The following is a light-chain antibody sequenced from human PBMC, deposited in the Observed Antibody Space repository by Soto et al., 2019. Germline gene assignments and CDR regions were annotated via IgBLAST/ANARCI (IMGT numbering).Light chain of an antibody. J-gene: IGLJ2*01. CDR1: SSDVGSYNL. CDR3: CSYAGSSTV. V-gene: IGLV2-23*01. Sequence: QSALTQPASVSGSPGQSITISCTGTSSDVGSYNLVSWYQQHPGKAPKLMIYEGSKRPSGVSNRFSGSKSGNTASLTISGLQAEDEADYDCCSYAGSSTVFGGGTKVTVL. CDR2: EGS.